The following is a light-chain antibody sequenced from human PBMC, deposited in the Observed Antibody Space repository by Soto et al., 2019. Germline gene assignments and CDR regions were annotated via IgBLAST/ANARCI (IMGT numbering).Light chain of an antibody. CDR2: GNS. CDR1: SSNIGAGYD. CDR3: TSYAGSNNLL. V-gene: IGLV1-40*01. J-gene: IGLJ2*01. Sequence: QSVLTQPPSVSWAPGQRVTISFTGSSSNIGAGYDVHWYQQLPGTAPKLLIYGNSNRPSGVPDRFSGSKSGTSASLAITGLQAEDEADYYCTSYAGSNNLLFGGGTKLTVL.